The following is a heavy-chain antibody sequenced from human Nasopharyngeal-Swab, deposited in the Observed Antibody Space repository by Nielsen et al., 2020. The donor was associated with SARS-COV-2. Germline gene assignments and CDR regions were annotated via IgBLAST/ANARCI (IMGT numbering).Heavy chain of an antibody. CDR1: GYSFSTSW. V-gene: IGHV5-51*01. J-gene: IGHJ5*02. D-gene: IGHD2-8*01. CDR3: ARRDSRSSGVDL. CDR2: INPSDSET. Sequence: GSLKISCQGSGYSFSTSWIGWVRQVPGKGPEWMGIINPSDSETRYSPSFEGQVTISADRSTSTAYLQWSSLKASDSAIYYCARRDSRSSGVDLWGQGTLVTVSS.